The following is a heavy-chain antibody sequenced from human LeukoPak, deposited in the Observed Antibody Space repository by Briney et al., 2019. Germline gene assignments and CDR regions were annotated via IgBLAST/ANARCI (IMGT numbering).Heavy chain of an antibody. CDR2: IYYSGRT. CDR3: AGYCSGGSCYLDYGDYGTGVDY. CDR1: GGSISSSSYY. D-gene: IGHD2-15*01. V-gene: IGHV4-39*01. Sequence: SETLSLTCTVSGGSISSSSYYWGWIRQPPGKGLEWIGSIYYSGRTYYNPSLKSRVTISVDTSKNQFSLKLSSVTAAATAVYYCAGYCSGGSCYLDYGDYGTGVDYWGQGTLVTVSS. J-gene: IGHJ4*02.